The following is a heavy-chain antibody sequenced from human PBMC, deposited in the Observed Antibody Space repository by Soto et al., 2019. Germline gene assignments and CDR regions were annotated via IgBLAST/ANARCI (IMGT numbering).Heavy chain of an antibody. CDR3: VRIRYQLPSSVLWLEP. D-gene: IGHD3-16*01. CDR2: INHVGGA. Sequence: SETLSLTCAVYGGFLSESYWTWIRQPPGKGLEWIGEINHVGGANYNPSLKSRVTMSVDTSQNQFSLRLISVTAADTAMYFCVRIRYQLPSSVLWLEPWGQGNPVTVSS. V-gene: IGHV4-34*01. CDR1: GGFLSESY. J-gene: IGHJ5*02.